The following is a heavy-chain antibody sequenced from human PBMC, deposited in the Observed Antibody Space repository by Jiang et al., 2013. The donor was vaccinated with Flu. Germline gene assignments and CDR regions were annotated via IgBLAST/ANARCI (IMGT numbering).Heavy chain of an antibody. V-gene: IGHV3-30*18. CDR3: AKDLLWFGELPRQYYFDY. Sequence: VQLVESGGGVVQPGRSLRLSCAASGFTFSSYAMHWVRQAPGKGLEWVAVILYDGSNKYYIDSVRADSPSPETIPRTRCICKMNSLRAEDTAVYYCAKDLLWFGELPRQYYFDY. CDR1: GFTFSSYA. J-gene: IGHJ4*01. CDR2: ILYDGSNK. D-gene: IGHD3-10*01.